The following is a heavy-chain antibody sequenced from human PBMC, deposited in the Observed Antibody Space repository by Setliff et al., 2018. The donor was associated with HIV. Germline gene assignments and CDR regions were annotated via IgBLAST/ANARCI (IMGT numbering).Heavy chain of an antibody. D-gene: IGHD6-6*01. J-gene: IGHJ5*02. Sequence: PSETLSLTCAVYGGSFSDYYWSWIRQPPGKGLEWIREINHSGSTNYNPSLKSRVTISVDTSKSQFSLKLSSVTAADTAVYYCARGGRSLAAQTWFDPWGQGTLVTVSS. CDR1: GGSFSDYY. CDR2: INHSGST. V-gene: IGHV4-34*01. CDR3: ARGGRSLAAQTWFDP.